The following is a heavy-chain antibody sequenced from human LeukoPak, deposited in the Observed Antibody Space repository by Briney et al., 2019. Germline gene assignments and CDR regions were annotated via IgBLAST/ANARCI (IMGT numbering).Heavy chain of an antibody. J-gene: IGHJ4*02. CDR2: IRSAVDTT. Sequence: GGPLNLSWAASGFTMGIFAVGWVGQAPGKGLEWFSGIRSAVDTTHYADSVKGRFIISRDNSKNTLSLQLNSLRPEDTALYYCAKHFCTGLDCSLFDSWGQGTLVTVSS. CDR1: GFTMGIFA. D-gene: IGHD3/OR15-3a*01. CDR3: AKHFCTGLDCSLFDS. V-gene: IGHV3-23*01.